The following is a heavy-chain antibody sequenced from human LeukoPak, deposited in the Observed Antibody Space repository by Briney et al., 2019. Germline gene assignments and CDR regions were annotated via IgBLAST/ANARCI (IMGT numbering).Heavy chain of an antibody. CDR1: GFLFSNYA. Sequence: GGSLRLSCAAPGFLFSNYAMSWVRQAPARGLEWVSSLRGDGDTFYADSVKGRFTLSRDHSRNTVYLQLNNLRVEDTAIYYCAKASWVSNVDAVLWGQGTLVTVSS. D-gene: IGHD1-1*01. CDR2: LRGDGDT. CDR3: AKASWVSNVDAVL. J-gene: IGHJ4*02. V-gene: IGHV3-23*01.